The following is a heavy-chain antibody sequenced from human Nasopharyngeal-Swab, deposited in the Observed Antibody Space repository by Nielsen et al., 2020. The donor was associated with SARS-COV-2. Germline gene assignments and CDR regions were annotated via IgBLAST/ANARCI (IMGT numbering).Heavy chain of an antibody. Sequence: WIRQPPGKGLEWVAVISYDGSNKYYADSVKGRFTISRDNSKKTLYLQMNSLRAEDTAVYYCYGGYDAFDIWGQGTMVTVSS. J-gene: IGHJ3*02. CDR3: YGGYDAFDI. D-gene: IGHD4-17*01. CDR2: ISYDGSNK. V-gene: IGHV3-30*03.